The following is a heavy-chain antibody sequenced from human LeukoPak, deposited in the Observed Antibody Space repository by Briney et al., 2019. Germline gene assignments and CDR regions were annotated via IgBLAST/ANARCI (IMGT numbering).Heavy chain of an antibody. D-gene: IGHD3-9*01. V-gene: IGHV3-21*01. Sequence: GGSLRLSCAASGFTFSSYSMNWVRQAPGKGLEWVASIISSSSYIYYADSVKGRFTISRHNAKPSLYLPINSLRAEDTAVYYCASELRYFDWLFENWGQGTLVPVSS. CDR2: IISSSSYI. CDR1: GFTFSSYS. J-gene: IGHJ4*02. CDR3: ASELRYFDWLFEN.